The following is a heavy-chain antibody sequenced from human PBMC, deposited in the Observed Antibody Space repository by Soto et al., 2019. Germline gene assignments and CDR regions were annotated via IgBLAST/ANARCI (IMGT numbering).Heavy chain of an antibody. Sequence: PGVSLRLSCEASGFRFSDYYMSWIRQAPGKGPEWLSYSSNSGTYTRYADSVKGRFSISRDNAKNSLYLQINSLRGEDTAIYYCARSGDNYNVLDFWGKGTPVTVSS. J-gene: IGHJ4*02. CDR1: GFRFSDYY. CDR2: SSNSGTYT. D-gene: IGHD3-10*02. V-gene: IGHV3-11*06. CDR3: ARSGDNYNVLDF.